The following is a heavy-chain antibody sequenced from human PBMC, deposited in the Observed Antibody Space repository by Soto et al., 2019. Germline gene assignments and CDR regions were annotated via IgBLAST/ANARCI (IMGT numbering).Heavy chain of an antibody. V-gene: IGHV4-59*01. J-gene: IGHJ6*02. CDR2: IYDTGYA. CDR3: ARASVGYCSSTTCPPGMDV. Sequence: SETLSLTCSVSGGSIRPFIWTWARQPPGKGLEYIGFIYDTGYANYNPSLKSRVTISVDTSKNEFSLKLTSVTAADTAVYYCARASVGYCSSTTCPPGMDVWGQGTAVTVSS. CDR1: GGSIRPFI. D-gene: IGHD2-2*03.